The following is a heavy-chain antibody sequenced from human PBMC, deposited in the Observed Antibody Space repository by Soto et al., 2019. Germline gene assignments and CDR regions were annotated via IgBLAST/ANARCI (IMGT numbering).Heavy chain of an antibody. CDR1: GFTFSSYG. CDR2: IWYDGSNK. V-gene: IGHV3-33*01. J-gene: IGHJ6*03. Sequence: QVQLVESGGGVVQPGRSLRLSCAASGFTFSSYGMHWVRQAPGKGLEWVAVIWYDGSNKYYADSVKGRFTISRDNSKNTLYLQMNSLRAEDTAVYSCARVRFGEIHRGYYMDVWGKGTTVTVSS. CDR3: ARVRFGEIHRGYYMDV. D-gene: IGHD3-10*01.